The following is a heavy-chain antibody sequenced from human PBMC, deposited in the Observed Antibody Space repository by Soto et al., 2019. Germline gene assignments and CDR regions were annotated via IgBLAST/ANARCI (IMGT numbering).Heavy chain of an antibody. CDR2: IIPIFGTA. Sequence: QVQLVQSGAEVKKPGSSVTVSCKASGGTFSSYAISWVRQAPGQGLEWMGGIIPIFGTANYAQKFQGRVTITADKSTSTAYMELSSLRSEDTAVYYCARTGRRSTSKWQLVHYFDYWGQGTLVTVSS. CDR1: GGTFSSYA. V-gene: IGHV1-69*06. D-gene: IGHD6-6*01. J-gene: IGHJ4*02. CDR3: ARTGRRSTSKWQLVHYFDY.